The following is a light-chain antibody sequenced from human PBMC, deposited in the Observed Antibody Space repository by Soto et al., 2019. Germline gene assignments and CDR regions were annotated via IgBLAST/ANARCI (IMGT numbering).Light chain of an antibody. J-gene: IGKJ1*01. CDR1: QSLLHGNGYIY. Sequence: DIVMTQSPLSLPVTPGEPASISCRSSQSLLHGNGYIYLDWYLQKPGQSPQLLIYLGSNRSSGVPDRFSGSGSGTDLTLKISRVEAEDVGVYYCMQALQSPRTFGQGTKVEIK. V-gene: IGKV2-28*01. CDR2: LGS. CDR3: MQALQSPRT.